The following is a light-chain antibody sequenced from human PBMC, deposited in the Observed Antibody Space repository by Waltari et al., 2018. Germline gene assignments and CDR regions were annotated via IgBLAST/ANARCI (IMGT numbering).Light chain of an antibody. CDR3: CSYAGSSTWV. V-gene: IGLV2-23*01. CDR1: NSDVGSYNF. CDR2: DGS. Sequence: QSALTQPASVSGSPGQSITISCTGTNSDVGSYNFVSWFQQHRGKAPKLNIYDGSKRPSGISNRLSGSTSGNTASLTISGLQAGDETDYYCCSYAGSSTWVFGGGTKLTVL. J-gene: IGLJ3*02.